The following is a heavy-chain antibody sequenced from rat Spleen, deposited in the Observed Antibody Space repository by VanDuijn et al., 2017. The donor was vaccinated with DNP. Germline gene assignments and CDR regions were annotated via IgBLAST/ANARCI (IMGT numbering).Heavy chain of an antibody. CDR2: MSPTTRSS. CDR3: TRGGTYYFDY. Sequence: EVQLVESGGDLVQPGRSLRLSCVASGFSFRDYDMAWVRQAPTKGLEWVACMSPTTRSSYYRDSVRGRFTVSRDESTNTLYLQMASLRSEDTATYYCTRGGTYYFDYWGQGVMVTVSS. V-gene: IGHV5-27*01. D-gene: IGHD1-11*01. CDR1: GFSFRDYD. J-gene: IGHJ2*01.